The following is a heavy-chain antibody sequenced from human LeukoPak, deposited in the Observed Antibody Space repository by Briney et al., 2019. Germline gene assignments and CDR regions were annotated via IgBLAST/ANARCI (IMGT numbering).Heavy chain of an antibody. J-gene: IGHJ6*03. D-gene: IGHD3-10*01. CDR1: GYSISSGYY. CDR3: AGLGGSGSFRFYYYYYYMDV. Sequence: SETLSLTCTVSGYSISSGYYWSWIRQPPGKGLEWLGYIDYSGSTHYNPSLESRVTISVDTSKNQFSLKLSSVTAADTAVYYCAGLGGSGSFRFYYYYYYMDVWGKGTTVTISS. CDR2: IDYSGST. V-gene: IGHV4-38-2*02.